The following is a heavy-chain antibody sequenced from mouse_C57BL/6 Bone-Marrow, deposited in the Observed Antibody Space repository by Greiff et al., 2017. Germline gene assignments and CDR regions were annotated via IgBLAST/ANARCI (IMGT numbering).Heavy chain of an antibody. CDR1: GYTFTSYW. Sequence: VQLQQPGAELVKPGASAKLSCKASGYTFTSYWMHWVKQRPGQGLEWIGMIHPNSGSTNYNEKFKSKATMTVDKSSSTAYMQLSSLASEDSAVYYCARSPVAYWGQGTLVTVSA. V-gene: IGHV1-64*01. J-gene: IGHJ3*01. CDR3: ARSPVAY. CDR2: IHPNSGST.